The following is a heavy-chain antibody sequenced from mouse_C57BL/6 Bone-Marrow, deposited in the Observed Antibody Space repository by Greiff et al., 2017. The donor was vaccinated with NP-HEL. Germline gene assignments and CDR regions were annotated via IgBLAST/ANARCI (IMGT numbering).Heavy chain of an antibody. CDR2: INPGSGGT. CDR3: ARGRSHY. V-gene: IGHV1-54*01. CDR1: GYAFTNYL. Sequence: QVQLQQSGAELVRPGTSVKVSCKASGYAFTNYLIEWVKQRPGQGLEWIGVINPGSGGTNYNEKFKGKVTLTADKSSSTAYMQLSSLTSEDSAVYFCARGRSHYWGQGTTLTVSS. J-gene: IGHJ2*01.